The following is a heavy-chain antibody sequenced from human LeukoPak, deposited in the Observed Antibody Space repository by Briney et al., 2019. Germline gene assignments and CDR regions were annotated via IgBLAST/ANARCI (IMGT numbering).Heavy chain of an antibody. CDR3: AKNTYYYYYYMDV. CDR2: IYYSGST. J-gene: IGHJ6*03. Sequence: PSETLSLTCTVSGGSISSSSYYWGWIRQPPGKGLEWIGSIYYSGSTYYKPSLKRRVTISVDTSKNQFSLKLSSVTAADTAVYYCAKNTYYYYYYMDVWGKGTTVTVSS. CDR1: GGSISSSSYY. V-gene: IGHV4-39*01.